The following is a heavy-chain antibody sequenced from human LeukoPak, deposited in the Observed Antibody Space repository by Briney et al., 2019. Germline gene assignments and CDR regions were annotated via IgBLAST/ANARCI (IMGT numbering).Heavy chain of an antibody. V-gene: IGHV6-1*01. CDR2: TYYDSGWYT. CDR1: GDSVSSSTAA. D-gene: IGHD3-10*01. J-gene: IGHJ4*02. Sequence: SQTLSLTCVISGDSVSSSTAAWNWIRQSPSRGLEWLGRTYYDSGWYTDYAGSVKGRMTISPDTSKNQFSLHLSSVTPEDTAVYYCARNYYGSRSYYTLDYWGQGTLVTVSS. CDR3: ARNYYGSRSYYTLDY.